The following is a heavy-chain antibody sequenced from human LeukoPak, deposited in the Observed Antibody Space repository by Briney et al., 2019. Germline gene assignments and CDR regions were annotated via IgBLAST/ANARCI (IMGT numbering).Heavy chain of an antibody. V-gene: IGHV3-30-3*01. J-gene: IGHJ3*02. Sequence: PGRSLRLSCAASGFTFSSYAMHWVRQAPGKGLEWVAVISYDGSNKYYADSVKGRFTISRDNSENTLYLQMNSLRAEDTAVYYCARDQAIFGVVPDAFDIWGQGTMVTVSS. CDR3: ARDQAIFGVVPDAFDI. CDR1: GFTFSSYA. CDR2: ISYDGSNK. D-gene: IGHD3-3*01.